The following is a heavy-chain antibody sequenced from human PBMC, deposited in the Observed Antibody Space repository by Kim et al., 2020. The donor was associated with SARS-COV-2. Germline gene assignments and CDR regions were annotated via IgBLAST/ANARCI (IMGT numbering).Heavy chain of an antibody. V-gene: IGHV4-39*01. CDR2: LYYGGST. D-gene: IGHD3-16*01. CDR1: GGSISSSSGYY. CDR3: ARRGTREMSTLLDP. Sequence: SETLSLTCTVSGGSISSSSGYYWGWLRQPPGKGLEWIGDLYYGGSTYYHPSLKSRVTISADTSKNQFSLNLSAVTAAETAVYYCARRGTREMSTLLDPWGQGTLITVSS. J-gene: IGHJ5*02.